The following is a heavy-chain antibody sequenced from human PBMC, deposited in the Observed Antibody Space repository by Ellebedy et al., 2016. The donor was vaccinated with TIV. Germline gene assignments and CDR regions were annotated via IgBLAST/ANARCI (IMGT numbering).Heavy chain of an antibody. CDR1: GGSISSYY. CDR3: ARDLGGDYNY. D-gene: IGHD4-17*01. V-gene: IGHV4-59*01. J-gene: IGHJ4*02. Sequence: MPSETLSLTCTVSGGSISSYYWSWIRQPPGKGLEWIGYIYYSGSTNYNPSLKSRVTISVDTSKNQFSLKLSSVTAADTAVYYCARDLGGDYNYWGQGTLVTVSS. CDR2: IYYSGST.